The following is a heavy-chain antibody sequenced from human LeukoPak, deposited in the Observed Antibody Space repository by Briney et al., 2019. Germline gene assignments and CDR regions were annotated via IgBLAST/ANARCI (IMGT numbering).Heavy chain of an antibody. CDR1: GGALSDGGYC. CDR2: IYYSGTT. CDR3: ARLCSGSGSRSFGY. D-gene: IGHD3-10*01. J-gene: IGHJ4*02. V-gene: IGHV4-31*03. Sequence: TLSLTCSLSGGALSDGGYCCGSIRQHPGDCLGWVGYIYYSGTTYYNPSIKSRVTISVATSKHQFFLKLSSVTAADTAVYYSARLCSGSGSRSFGYWGQGNLITVSS.